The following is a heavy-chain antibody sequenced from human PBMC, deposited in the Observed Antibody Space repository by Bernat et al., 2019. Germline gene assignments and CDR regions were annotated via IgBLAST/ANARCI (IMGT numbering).Heavy chain of an antibody. CDR3: ARGCSSTSCHSFQH. CDR2: ITSSSSNI. V-gene: IGHV3-48*02. Sequence: EVQLVESGGGLVQPGGSLRLSCAASGFTFSSYSMNWVRQAPGQGLEWVSYITSSSSNIYYADTVKGRFTIYRDNAKNSLYLQMNSLGDEDTAVYYCARGCSSTSCHSFQHWGQGTLVTVSS. J-gene: IGHJ1*01. CDR1: GFTFSSYS. D-gene: IGHD2-2*02.